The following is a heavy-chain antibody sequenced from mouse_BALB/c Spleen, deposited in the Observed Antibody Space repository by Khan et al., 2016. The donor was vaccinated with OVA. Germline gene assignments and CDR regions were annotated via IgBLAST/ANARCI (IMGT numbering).Heavy chain of an antibody. V-gene: IGHV3-2*02. D-gene: IGHD1-2*01. CDR2: ISYSGST. CDR1: GYSITSGYG. CDR3: ARTARIKY. J-gene: IGHJ2*01. Sequence: EGKRKEEGPGLVKPSQSLSLTCTVTGYSITSGYGWNWIRQFPGNKLEWMGYISYSGSTNYNPSLKSRISITRDTSKNQFFLQLNSVTTEDTATYYCARTARIKYWGQGTTLTVSS.